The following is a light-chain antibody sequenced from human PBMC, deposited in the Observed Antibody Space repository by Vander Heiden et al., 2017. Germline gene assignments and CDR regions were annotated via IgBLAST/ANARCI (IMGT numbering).Light chain of an antibody. V-gene: IGKV1-39*01. CDR2: AAS. J-gene: IGKJ1*01. CDR3: QQSYSTLWT. CDR1: RSISSY. Sequence: DLQMPQSPSSLSASVGDRVTITCRASRSISSYLHWYQQKPGKAPKLLIDAASSLQSGVPSRFSGSGSGTDFTLTISSLQPEDFATYYCQQSYSTLWTFGQGTKVEIK.